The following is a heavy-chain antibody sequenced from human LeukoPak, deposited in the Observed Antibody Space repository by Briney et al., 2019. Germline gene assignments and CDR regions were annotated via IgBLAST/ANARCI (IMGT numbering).Heavy chain of an antibody. CDR3: ARDSYYYDSSLGY. D-gene: IGHD3-22*01. Sequence: GGSLRLSCAASGFTVSSNYMSWVSQAPGKGLEWVSVIYSGGSTYYADSVKGRFTISRDNSKNTLYLQMNSLRAEDTAVYYCARDSYYYDSSLGYWGQGTLVTVSS. J-gene: IGHJ4*02. CDR1: GFTVSSNY. V-gene: IGHV3-66*01. CDR2: IYSGGST.